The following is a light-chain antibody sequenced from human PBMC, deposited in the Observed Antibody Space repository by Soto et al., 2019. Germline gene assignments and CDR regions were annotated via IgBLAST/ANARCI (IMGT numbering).Light chain of an antibody. CDR2: AAS. J-gene: IGKJ4*02. Sequence: IQLTQSPSSLSASVGARVTITCRASQGIGSYLAWYQQKPGEAPKLLIYAASTLQSVVPSRFSGSGSGTDFALTISSLQAEDFATYYCQQLSSYPSTFGGGPKVEIK. CDR3: QQLSSYPST. V-gene: IGKV1-9*01. CDR1: QGIGSY.